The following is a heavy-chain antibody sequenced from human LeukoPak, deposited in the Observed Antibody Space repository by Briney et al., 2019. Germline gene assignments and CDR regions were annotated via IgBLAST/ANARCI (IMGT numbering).Heavy chain of an antibody. Sequence: GGSLRLSCAASGFTFSSFSMNWVRQAPGKGLEWVSSISSSSSYIYYADSVKGRFTISRDNAKNSLHLQMNSLRAEDTAVYYCARDRNYYGSGSNFDYWGQGTLVTVSS. CDR2: ISSSSSYI. V-gene: IGHV3-21*01. CDR1: GFTFSSFS. D-gene: IGHD3-10*01. CDR3: ARDRNYYGSGSNFDY. J-gene: IGHJ4*02.